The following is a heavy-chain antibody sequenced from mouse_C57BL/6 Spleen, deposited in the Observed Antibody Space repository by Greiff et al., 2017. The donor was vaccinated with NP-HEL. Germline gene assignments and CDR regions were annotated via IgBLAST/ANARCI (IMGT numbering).Heavy chain of an antibody. D-gene: IGHD2-1*01. V-gene: IGHV14-1*01. CDR1: GFNIKDYY. CDR3: TTWGNLYYAMDY. CDR2: IDPEDGDT. J-gene: IGHJ4*01. Sequence: EVKLMESGAELVRPGASVKLSCTASGFNIKDYYMHWVKQRPEQGLEWIGRIDPEDGDTEYAPKFQGKATMTADTSSNTAYLQLSSLTSEDTAVYYCTTWGNLYYAMDYWGQGTSVTVSS.